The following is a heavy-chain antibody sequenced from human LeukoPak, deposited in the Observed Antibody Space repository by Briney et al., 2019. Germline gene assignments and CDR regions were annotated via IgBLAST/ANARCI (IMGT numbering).Heavy chain of an antibody. Sequence: ASVKVSCKASGYTFTSYGISWVRQAPGQGLEWMGWISAYNGNTNYAQKLQGRVTMTTDTSTSTAYTELRSLRSDDTAVYYCAREGTYYDFWSGSTGTDYWGQGTLVTVSS. CDR2: ISAYNGNT. J-gene: IGHJ4*02. D-gene: IGHD3-3*01. CDR1: GYTFTSYG. CDR3: AREGTYYDFWSGSTGTDY. V-gene: IGHV1-18*01.